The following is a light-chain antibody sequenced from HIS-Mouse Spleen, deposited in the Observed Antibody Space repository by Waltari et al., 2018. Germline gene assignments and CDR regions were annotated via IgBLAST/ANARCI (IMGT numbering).Light chain of an antibody. CDR3: SSDAGSNNFVV. CDR1: SSDVGGYNY. V-gene: IGLV2-8*01. CDR2: EVS. J-gene: IGLJ2*01. Sequence: QSALTQPPSASGSPGQSVTISCTGTSSDVGGYNYVSWYQQHPGKAPELMIYEVSKRPSGVPVRFYGAKFGNTASRTVLGLQAEDGADYYCSSDAGSNNFVVFGGGTKLTVL.